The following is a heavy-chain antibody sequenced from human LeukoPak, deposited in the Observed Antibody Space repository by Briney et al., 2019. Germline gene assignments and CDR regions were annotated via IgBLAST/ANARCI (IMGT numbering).Heavy chain of an antibody. CDR3: ARDRDGQDYFDY. J-gene: IGHJ4*02. Sequence: SVKVSCKASGGTFSSYAISWVRQAPGQGLEWMGRIIPIFGTANYAQEFQGRVTITTDESTSTAYMELSSLRSEDTAVNYCARDRDGQDYFDYWGQGTLVTVSS. D-gene: IGHD5-24*01. CDR1: GGTFSSYA. V-gene: IGHV1-69*05. CDR2: IIPIFGTA.